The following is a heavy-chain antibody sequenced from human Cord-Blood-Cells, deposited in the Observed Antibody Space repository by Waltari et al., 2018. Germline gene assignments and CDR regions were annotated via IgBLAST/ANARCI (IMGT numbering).Heavy chain of an antibody. Sequence: EVQLVESGGGLVQPGGSLRLSCAPSGFSSSRYWLHWVRQAPGKGLVWVSRINSDGSSTSYADSVKGRFTISRDNAKNTLYLQMNSLRAEDTAVYYCARRGAFDIWGQGTMVTVSS. CDR2: INSDGSST. V-gene: IGHV3-74*01. CDR3: ARRGAFDI. CDR1: GFSSSRYW. J-gene: IGHJ3*02.